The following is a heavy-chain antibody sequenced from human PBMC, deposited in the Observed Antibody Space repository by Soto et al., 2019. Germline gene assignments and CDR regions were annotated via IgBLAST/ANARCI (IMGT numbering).Heavy chain of an antibody. CDR1: GGPIRSGNYY. Sequence: SETLSLTCTVSGGPIRSGNYYWSWIRQHPGKGLEWIGYIFYSGSTYYNPSLQSRVTISVDTSKNQFSLKLSSVTAADTAVYYCARAVMDFYDSSGYSAHYYGMDVWGQGTTVTAP. CDR3: ARAVMDFYDSSGYSAHYYGMDV. CDR2: IFYSGST. D-gene: IGHD3-22*01. J-gene: IGHJ6*02. V-gene: IGHV4-31*03.